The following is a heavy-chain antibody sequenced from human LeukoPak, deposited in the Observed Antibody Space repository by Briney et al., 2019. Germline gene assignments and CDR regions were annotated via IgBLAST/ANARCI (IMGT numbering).Heavy chain of an antibody. V-gene: IGHV3-23*01. J-gene: IGHJ4*02. CDR1: GFTFSSYA. Sequence: KAGGSLRLSCAASGFTFSSYAMSWVRQAPGKGLEWVSAISGSGGSTYYADSVKGRFTISRDNSKNTLYLQMNSLRAEDTAVYYCAKYPLYSSSWYYFDYWGQGTLVTVSS. D-gene: IGHD6-13*01. CDR3: AKYPLYSSSWYYFDY. CDR2: ISGSGGST.